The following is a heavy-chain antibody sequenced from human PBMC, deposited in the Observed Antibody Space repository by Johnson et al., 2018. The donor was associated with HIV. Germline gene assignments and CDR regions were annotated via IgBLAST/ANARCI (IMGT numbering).Heavy chain of an antibody. CDR3: TSVSSGWYGGAFDI. CDR1: GFTFSNAC. J-gene: IGHJ3*02. V-gene: IGHV3-15*01. CDR2: IKTKTDGGTT. D-gene: IGHD6-19*01. Sequence: VQLVESGGGLVQPGGSLTLSCAASGFTFSNACMSWVRQAPGKGLEWVGRIKTKTDGGTTDYPAPVKGRFTISRDDSKNTLYRQMNSLKIEDTAVYYCTSVSSGWYGGAFDIWGQGTMVTVSS.